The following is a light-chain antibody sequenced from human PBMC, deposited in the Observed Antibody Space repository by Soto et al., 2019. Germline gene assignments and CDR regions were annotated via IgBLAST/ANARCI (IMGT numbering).Light chain of an antibody. CDR1: SCDVGGYKD. V-gene: IGLV2-14*01. J-gene: IGLJ3*02. Sequence: QSALTQPASASGSPGQSITISCSGSSCDVGGYKDVSCYQQHPGNAPKLITYEDSQRPSGVSDRFCGSKSGNAASLISSGMHAEEEGDYYCRSYASRSAIGFGGGTKVTVL. CDR2: EDS. CDR3: RSYASRSAIG.